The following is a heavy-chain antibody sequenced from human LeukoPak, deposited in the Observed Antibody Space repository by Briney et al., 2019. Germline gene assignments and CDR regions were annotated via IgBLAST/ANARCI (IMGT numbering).Heavy chain of an antibody. CDR3: AREGGIAADYFDY. CDR2: IYYSGST. J-gene: IGHJ4*02. Sequence: SETLSLTCTVSGGSISNYYWSWIRQPPGKGLEWIGYIYYSGSTNYNPSLKSRVTISVDTSKNQFSLKLSSVTAADTAVYYCAREGGIAADYFDYWGQGTLVTVSS. CDR1: GGSISNYY. V-gene: IGHV4-59*01. D-gene: IGHD6-13*01.